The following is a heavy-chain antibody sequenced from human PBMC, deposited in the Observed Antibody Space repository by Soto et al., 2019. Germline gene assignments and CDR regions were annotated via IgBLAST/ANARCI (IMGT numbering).Heavy chain of an antibody. CDR2: ISSSSSYT. CDR1: GFTFSDYY. V-gene: IGHV3-11*03. Sequence: GGSLRLSCAASGFTFSDYYMSWIRQAPGKGLEWVSYISSSSSYTNYADSVKGRFTISRDNAKNSLYLQMNSLRAEDTAVYYCATESGSFDYWGQGTLVTVSS. J-gene: IGHJ4*02. D-gene: IGHD1-26*01. CDR3: ATESGSFDY.